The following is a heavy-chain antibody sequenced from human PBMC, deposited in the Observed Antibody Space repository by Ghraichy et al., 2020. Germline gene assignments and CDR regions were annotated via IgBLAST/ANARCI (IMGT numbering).Heavy chain of an antibody. Sequence: SCVASGFTFSSYDMHWVRQVTGKGLEWVSGIGTGGDTFYVDSVTGRFSISRENAKNSVYLQMNSLRVGDTAVYYCARGLAVAPHYFYYWGQGTLVTVSS. V-gene: IGHV3-13*01. D-gene: IGHD2-2*01. CDR1: GFTFSSYD. CDR2: IGTGGDT. CDR3: ARGLAVAPHYFYY. J-gene: IGHJ4*02.